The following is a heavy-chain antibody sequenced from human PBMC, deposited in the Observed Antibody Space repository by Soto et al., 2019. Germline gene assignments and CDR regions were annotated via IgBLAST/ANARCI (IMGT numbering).Heavy chain of an antibody. D-gene: IGHD4-17*01. J-gene: IGHJ3*02. CDR2: ISSSSSYI. V-gene: IGHV3-21*01. CDR1: GFTFSSYS. CDR3: ARVSQGDYRAFDI. Sequence: PGGSLRLSCAASGFTFSSYSMNWVRQAPGKGLEWVSSISSSSSYIYYADSVKGRFTISRDNAKNSLYLQMNSLRAEDTAVYYCARVSQGDYRAFDIWGQGTMVTVSS.